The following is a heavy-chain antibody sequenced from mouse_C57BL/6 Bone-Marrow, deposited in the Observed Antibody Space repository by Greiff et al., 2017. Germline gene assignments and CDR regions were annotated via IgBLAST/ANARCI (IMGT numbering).Heavy chain of an antibody. D-gene: IGHD1-1*01. Sequence: VQLVEPGAELARPGASVKLSCKASGYTFTSYWMSWVKQRTGQGLEWIGEIYPRSGSTDYNEKFKGKATLTADKPSSTAYMQLRSLTSEDSAVYSCARGGEYYDSSYFDFGYQGTGPSVTS. V-gene: IGHV1-81*01. J-gene: IGHJ2*03. CDR2: IYPRSGST. CDR3: ARGGEYYDSSYFDF. CDR1: GYTFTSYW.